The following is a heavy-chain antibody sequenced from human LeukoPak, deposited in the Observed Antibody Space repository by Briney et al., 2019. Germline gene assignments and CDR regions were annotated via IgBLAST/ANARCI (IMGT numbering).Heavy chain of an antibody. Sequence: ASVKVSCKASGYTFTSYGISWVRQAPGQGLEWMGWISAYNGNTNYAQKLQGRVTMTTDTSTSTAYMELRSLRSDDTAVYYCARDDDYGSGSYYHYYYGMDVWGNGTTVTVSS. J-gene: IGHJ6*04. CDR1: GYTFTSYG. CDR2: ISAYNGNT. CDR3: ARDDDYGSGSYYHYYYGMDV. D-gene: IGHD3-10*01. V-gene: IGHV1-18*04.